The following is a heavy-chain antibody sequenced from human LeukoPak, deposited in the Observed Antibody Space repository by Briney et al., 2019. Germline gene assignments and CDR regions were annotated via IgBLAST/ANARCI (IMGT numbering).Heavy chain of an antibody. D-gene: IGHD5-18*01. CDR3: ARLMRNSYGRNNFDY. Sequence: SETLSLTCAVYGGSFSGYYWSWIRQPPGKGLEWIGEINHSGSTNYNPSLKSRVTISVDTSKNQFSLKLSSVTAADTAVYYCARLMRNSYGRNNFDYWGQGTLVTVSS. CDR2: INHSGST. V-gene: IGHV4-34*01. CDR1: GGSFSGYY. J-gene: IGHJ4*02.